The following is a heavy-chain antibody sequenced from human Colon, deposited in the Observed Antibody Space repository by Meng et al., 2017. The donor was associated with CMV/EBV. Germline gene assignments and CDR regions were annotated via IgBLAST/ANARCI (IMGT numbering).Heavy chain of an antibody. V-gene: IGHV3-11*04. CDR3: ARMRVVEFDY. CDR1: GFTVSNNY. D-gene: IGHD3-3*01. CDR2: ISSSGSTI. J-gene: IGHJ4*02. Sequence: SCAASGFTVSNNYMNWVRQAPGKGLEWVSYISSSGSTIYYADSVKGRFTISRDNAKNSLYLQMNSLRAEDTAVYYCARMRVVEFDYWGQGTLVTVSS.